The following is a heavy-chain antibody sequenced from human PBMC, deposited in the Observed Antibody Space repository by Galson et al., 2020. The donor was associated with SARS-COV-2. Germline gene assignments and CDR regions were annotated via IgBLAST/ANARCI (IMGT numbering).Heavy chain of an antibody. CDR2: IQSSGTT. V-gene: IGHV4-59*01. Sequence: SETLSFTSTISGGSFGAFNWFWIRQPPGKGLEYIGYIQSSGTTNYNPSLKSRISMSLDASTNQFSLKMTSVTTADTAVYYCARSHGFYWGRGTLVTVS. J-gene: IGHJ4*02. CDR3: ARSHGFY. CDR1: GGSFGAFN.